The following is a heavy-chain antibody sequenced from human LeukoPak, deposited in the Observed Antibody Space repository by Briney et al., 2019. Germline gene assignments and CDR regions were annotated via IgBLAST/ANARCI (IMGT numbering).Heavy chain of an antibody. CDR1: GFTFSASP. Sequence: PGRSLRLSCAASGFTFSASPMHWVRQASGKGLEWVGRITGTHATAYSATVKGRFTISRDDSKYTTYLQMNSLETEDTAVYYCTREGCGATSCYTNDYWGREPWSPSPQ. CDR3: TREGCGATSCYTNDY. D-gene: IGHD2-2*02. J-gene: IGHJ4*02. CDR2: ITGTHAT. V-gene: IGHV3-73*01.